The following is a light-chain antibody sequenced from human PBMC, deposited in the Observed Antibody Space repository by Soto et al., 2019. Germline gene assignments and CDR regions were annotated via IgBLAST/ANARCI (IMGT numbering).Light chain of an antibody. V-gene: IGKV3-15*01. Sequence: DIVIAQSPATLSVSPGERATLSCRASQSVHNNLAWYQQRPGQAPRLLMYGASTRPSGIPARFTGGGSGTDFTLTITSLQSEDFAVYYCQQYDSYMYAFGQGTKVDI. CDR3: QQYDSYMYA. CDR1: QSVHNN. J-gene: IGKJ2*01. CDR2: GAS.